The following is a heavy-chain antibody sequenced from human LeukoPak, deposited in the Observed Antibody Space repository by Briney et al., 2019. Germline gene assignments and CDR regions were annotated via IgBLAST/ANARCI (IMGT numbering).Heavy chain of an antibody. D-gene: IGHD4-23*01. CDR2: MNPDSGNT. V-gene: IGHV1-8*01. CDR3: ARAVVTRPRVLSFDY. Sequence: ASVKVSCKASGYTFTSYDINWVRQATGQGLEWMGWMNPDSGNTGYAQKFQGRVTMTRNTSISTAYMEVSSLRSEDTAVYYCARAVVTRPRVLSFDYWGQGTLVTVSS. CDR1: GYTFTSYD. J-gene: IGHJ4*02.